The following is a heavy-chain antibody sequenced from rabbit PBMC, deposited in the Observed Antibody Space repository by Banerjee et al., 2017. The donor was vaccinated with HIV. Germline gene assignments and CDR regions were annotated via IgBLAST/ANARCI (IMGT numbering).Heavy chain of an antibody. D-gene: IGHD8-1*01. CDR1: GFSFSSSYY. V-gene: IGHV1S43*01. Sequence: QSLEESGGDLVKPGASLTLTCTASGFSFSSSYYMCWVRQAPGKGLEWFACLYAGSSGTTWYASWVNGRFTISRSTSLNTVDLKMTSLTAADTATYFCARGSGNSYYYFDLWGPGTLVTVS. CDR3: ARGSGNSYYYFDL. J-gene: IGHJ4*01. CDR2: LYAGSSGTT.